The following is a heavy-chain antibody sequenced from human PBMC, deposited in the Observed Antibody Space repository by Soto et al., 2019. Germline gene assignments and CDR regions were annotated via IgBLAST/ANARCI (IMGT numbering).Heavy chain of an antibody. D-gene: IGHD6-6*01. V-gene: IGHV3-21*01. CDR1: GFTFSSYS. CDR2: ISSSSSYI. CDR3: ASGIAARPLVY. Sequence: VQLVESGGGLVKPGGSLRLSCAASGFTFSSYSMNWVRQAPGKGLEWVSSISSSSSYIYYADSVKGRFTISRDNAKNPLYLQMISLRAEDTAVYYCASGIAARPLVYWGHVTLVTVSS. J-gene: IGHJ4*01.